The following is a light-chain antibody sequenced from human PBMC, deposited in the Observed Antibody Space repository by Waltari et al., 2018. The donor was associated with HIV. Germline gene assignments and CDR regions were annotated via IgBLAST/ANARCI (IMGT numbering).Light chain of an antibody. J-gene: IGLJ3*02. Sequence: QSPLYQPASVSGSPGQSITIPCSGVSHKLDFYHFVSWYQLRPGKAPQLIIFGVTRRPSGISSRFSGSTSGGTASLTISDLQIEDEADYFCSSFAGTGTPMFGGGTKLTVL. CDR1: SHKLDFYHF. V-gene: IGLV2-14*01. CDR3: SSFAGTGTPM. CDR2: GVT.